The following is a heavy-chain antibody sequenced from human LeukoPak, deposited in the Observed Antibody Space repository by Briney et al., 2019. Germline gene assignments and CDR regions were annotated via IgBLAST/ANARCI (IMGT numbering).Heavy chain of an antibody. J-gene: IGHJ4*02. CDR2: INHSGST. V-gene: IGHV4-34*01. CDR3: ARRMGTMVRGVRRSYFDY. CDR1: GGSFSGYY. D-gene: IGHD3-10*01. Sequence: SSETLSLTCAVYGGSFSGYYWSWIRQPPGKGLEWIGEINHSGSTNYNPSLKSRVTISVDTSKNQFSLKLSPVTAADTAVYYCARRMGTMVRGVRRSYFDYWGQGTLVTVSS.